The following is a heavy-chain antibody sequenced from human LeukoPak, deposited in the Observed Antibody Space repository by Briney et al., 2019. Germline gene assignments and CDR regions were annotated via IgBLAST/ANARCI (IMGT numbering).Heavy chain of an antibody. CDR2: IIPIFGTA. V-gene: IGHV1-69*05. CDR3: ARDFSEYGAHQGVSMDY. Sequence: WASVTVSCKASGGTFSSYAISWVRQAPAQGLEWMGGIIPIFGTANYAQKFQGRVTITTDESTSTAYMELSSLRSEDTAVYYCARDFSEYGAHQGVSMDYWGQGTLVTVSS. CDR1: GGTFSSYA. D-gene: IGHD4/OR15-4a*01. J-gene: IGHJ4*02.